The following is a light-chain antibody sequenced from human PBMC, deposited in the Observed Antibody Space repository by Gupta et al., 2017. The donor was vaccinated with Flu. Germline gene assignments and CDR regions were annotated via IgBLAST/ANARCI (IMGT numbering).Light chain of an antibody. CDR3: QQYYSYST. V-gene: IGKV1-5*03. J-gene: IGKJ1*01. CDR1: QSISKW. CDR2: KAS. Sequence: DIQMTQSTSSLSASLGDRVTITCRASQSISKWLAWYQQKPGNAPKLLIHKASSLESGVPSRFSGSGSGTEFTLTISGLQSDDFATYYCQQYYSYSTFGQGTKVEI.